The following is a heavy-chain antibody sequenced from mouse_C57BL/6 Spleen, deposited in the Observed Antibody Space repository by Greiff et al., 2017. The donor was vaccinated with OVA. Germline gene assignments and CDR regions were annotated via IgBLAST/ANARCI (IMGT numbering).Heavy chain of an antibody. CDR3: ARGKSDYFDY. V-gene: IGHV1-82*01. J-gene: IGHJ2*01. Sequence: VKLVESGPELVKPGASVKISCKASGYAFSSSWMNWVKQRPGKGLEWIGRIYPGDGDTNYTGKFKGKATLTADKSSSTAYMQLSRLTSEDSAVXFCARGKSDYFDYWGQGTTLSVSS. CDR1: GYAFSSSW. CDR2: IYPGDGDT.